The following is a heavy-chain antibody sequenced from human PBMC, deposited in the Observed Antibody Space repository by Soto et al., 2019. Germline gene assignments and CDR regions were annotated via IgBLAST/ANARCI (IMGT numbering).Heavy chain of an antibody. V-gene: IGHV3-21*06. CDR3: ARVGAYLGEFDYFDY. CDR2: ISRFSDRT. J-gene: IGHJ4*02. Sequence: GGSLRLSCSASGFNFNSYTMNWVRQAPGKGLEWVSSISRFSDRTYYADSVKGRFAIFRANAENSVYLQVNSLRAEDTAVYYCARVGAYLGEFDYFDYWGQGTPVTVSS. D-gene: IGHD3-10*01. CDR1: GFNFNSYT.